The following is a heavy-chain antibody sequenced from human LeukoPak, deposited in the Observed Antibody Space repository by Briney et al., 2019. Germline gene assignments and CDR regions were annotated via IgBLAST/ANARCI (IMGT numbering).Heavy chain of an antibody. V-gene: IGHV3-30*04. J-gene: IGHJ4*02. Sequence: GVSLRLSCAASGFTFSSYAMHWVRQAPGKGLEWVAVISYDGSNKYYADSVKGRFTISRDNSKNTLYLQMNSLRAEDTAVYYCARDPAFVLLGGPYYFDYWGQGTLVTVSS. CDR2: ISYDGSNK. CDR3: ARDPAFVLLGGPYYFDY. CDR1: GFTFSSYA. D-gene: IGHD3-16*01.